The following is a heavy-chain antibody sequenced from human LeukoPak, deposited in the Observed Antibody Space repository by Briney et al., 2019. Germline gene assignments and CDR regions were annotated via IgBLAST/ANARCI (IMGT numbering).Heavy chain of an antibody. D-gene: IGHD3-9*01. CDR3: ARLILTGYYFDY. Sequence: GGSLRLSCAASGFTVSSNYMSWVRQAPGKGLEWVSVIYSGGSTYYADSVKGRFTISRDNSKNTLYLQMNSLRAEDTAVYYCARLILTGYYFDYWGQGTLVTVSS. V-gene: IGHV3-66*04. J-gene: IGHJ4*02. CDR1: GFTVSSNY. CDR2: IYSGGST.